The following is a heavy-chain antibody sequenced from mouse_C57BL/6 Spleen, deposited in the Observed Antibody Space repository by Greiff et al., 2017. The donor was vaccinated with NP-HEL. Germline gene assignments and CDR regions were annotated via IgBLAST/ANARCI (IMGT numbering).Heavy chain of an antibody. CDR2: IYPGDGDT. Sequence: QVQLQQSGAELVKPGASVKISCKASGYAFSSYWMNWVKQRPGKGLEWIGQIYPGDGDTNYNGKFKGKATLTADKSSSTAYMQLSSLTSEDSAVYFCARDGYDDGGFDYWGQGTTLTVSS. CDR3: ARDGYDDGGFDY. J-gene: IGHJ2*01. D-gene: IGHD2-2*01. CDR1: GYAFSSYW. V-gene: IGHV1-80*01.